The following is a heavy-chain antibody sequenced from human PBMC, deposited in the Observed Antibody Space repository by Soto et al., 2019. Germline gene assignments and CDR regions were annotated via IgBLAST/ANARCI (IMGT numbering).Heavy chain of an antibody. V-gene: IGHV3-33*08. Sequence: GGSLRLSCAASGFTFSTYAMPWIRQAPGKGLEWVAGIRDNGSNTYYAASVKGRFTISRDNSKNTLYLQMNSLRAEDTAVYYCARPLTPGAFDIWGQGTMVTVSS. J-gene: IGHJ3*02. CDR3: ARPLTPGAFDI. CDR2: IRDNGSNT. CDR1: GFTFSTYA.